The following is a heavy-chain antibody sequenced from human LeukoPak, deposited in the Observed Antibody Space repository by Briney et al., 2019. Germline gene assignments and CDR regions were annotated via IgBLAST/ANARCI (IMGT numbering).Heavy chain of an antibody. CDR3: ARDNIWAFDI. J-gene: IGHJ3*02. CDR2: IRSDGTI. CDR1: GFTSFNFP. Sequence: GGSLRLSCAASGFTSFNFPMNWVRKAPGKGLEWVSHIRSDGTITYADSVKGRFTISRDDAKTSVYLQMNSLRDEDTAIYYCARDNIWAFDIWGQGTMVTVSS. V-gene: IGHV3-69-1*01. D-gene: IGHD2/OR15-2a*01.